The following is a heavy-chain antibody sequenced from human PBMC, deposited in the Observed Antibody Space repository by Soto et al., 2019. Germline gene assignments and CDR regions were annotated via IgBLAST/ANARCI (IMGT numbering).Heavy chain of an antibody. CDR3: ARESYYDFWSGYSTYGMDV. Sequence: QVQLQESGPGLVKPSETLSLTCTVSGGSISSYYWSWIRQPAGKGLEWIGRIYTSGSTNYNPSLKRRVTMSVDTSKNQFSLKLSSVTAADTAVYYCARESYYDFWSGYSTYGMDVWGQGTTVTVSS. V-gene: IGHV4-4*07. CDR2: IYTSGST. J-gene: IGHJ6*02. D-gene: IGHD3-3*01. CDR1: GGSISSYY.